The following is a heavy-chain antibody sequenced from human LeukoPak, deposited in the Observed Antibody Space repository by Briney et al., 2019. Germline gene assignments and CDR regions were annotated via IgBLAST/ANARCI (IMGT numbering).Heavy chain of an antibody. CDR2: ILPIFRAA. J-gene: IGHJ4*02. CDR1: GYTFTSYG. CDR3: VRDGERGYSFGAY. V-gene: IGHV1-69*13. D-gene: IGHD5-18*01. Sequence: SVKVSCKASGYTFTSYGISWVRQAPGQGLEWMGGILPIFRAANYAQNFQGRVTITADESTSTAYMELSSLKSEDTGVYYCVRDGERGYSFGAYWGQGTLVTVSS.